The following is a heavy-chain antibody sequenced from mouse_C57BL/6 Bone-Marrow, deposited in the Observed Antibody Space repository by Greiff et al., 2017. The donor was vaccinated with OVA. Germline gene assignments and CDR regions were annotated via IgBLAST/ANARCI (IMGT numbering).Heavy chain of an antibody. CDR1: GFTFSDAW. D-gene: IGHD1-1*01. CDR2: IRNKANNHAT. CDR3: TSALLDYGSSYDWYFDV. Sequence: DVKLVESGGGLVQPGGSMKLSCAASGFTFSDAWMDWVRQSPEKGLEWVAEIRNKANNHATYYAESVKGRFTISRDDSKSSVYLQMNSLRAEDTGIYYCTSALLDYGSSYDWYFDVWGTGTTVTVSS. J-gene: IGHJ1*03. V-gene: IGHV6-6*01.